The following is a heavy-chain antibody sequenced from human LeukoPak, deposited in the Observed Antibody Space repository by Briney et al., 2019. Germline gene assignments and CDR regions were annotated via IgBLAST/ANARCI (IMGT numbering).Heavy chain of an antibody. Sequence: ASVKVSCKASGYTFTSYDINWVRQATGQGLEWMGWMNPNSGNTGYAQKIQGRVTMTRNTSISTAYMELSSLRSEDTAVYYCARGSDILTGYYLYYYYYMDVWGKGTTVTISS. CDR2: MNPNSGNT. D-gene: IGHD3-9*01. CDR3: ARGSDILTGYYLYYYYYMDV. V-gene: IGHV1-8*01. J-gene: IGHJ6*03. CDR1: GYTFTSYD.